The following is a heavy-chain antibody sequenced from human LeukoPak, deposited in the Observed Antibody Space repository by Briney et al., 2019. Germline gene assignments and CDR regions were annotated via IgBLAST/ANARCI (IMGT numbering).Heavy chain of an antibody. J-gene: IGHJ3*02. D-gene: IGHD1-26*01. CDR3: ARWATTTGYHDAFDI. CDR2: IYYSGST. CDR1: GGSISSYY. Sequence: PSETLSLTCTVSGGSISSYYWSWIRQPPGKGLEWIGYIYYSGSTNYNPSLKSRVTISVDTSKNQFSLKLSSVTAADTAVYYCARWATTTGYHDAFDIWGQGTMVTVSS. V-gene: IGHV4-59*01.